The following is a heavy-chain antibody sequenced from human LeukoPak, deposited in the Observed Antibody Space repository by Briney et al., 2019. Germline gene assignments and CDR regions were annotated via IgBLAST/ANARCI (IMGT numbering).Heavy chain of an antibody. D-gene: IGHD6-19*01. CDR2: IYTSGST. V-gene: IGHV4-4*07. CDR3: ATFQAVAGHGDAFDI. Sequence: TSETLSLTCTVSGGSISSYYWSWIRQPAGKGLEWIGRIYTSGSTNYNPSLKSRVTMSVDTSKNQFSLKLSSVTAADTAVYYCATFQAVAGHGDAFDIWGQGTMVTVSS. CDR1: GGSISSYY. J-gene: IGHJ3*02.